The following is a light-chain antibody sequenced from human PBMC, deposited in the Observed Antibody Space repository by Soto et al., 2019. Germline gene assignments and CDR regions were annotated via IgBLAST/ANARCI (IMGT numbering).Light chain of an antibody. CDR3: SSYTSASRYV. CDR2: EVT. J-gene: IGLJ1*01. CDR1: SSDVGKYGR. Sequence: QSARTQPPSVSGSPGLSVTSSCTGTSSDVGKYGRVSWYHQPPGTAPRLIMYEVTNRPSGVPARFSGSKAGNTASLTISGLQAEDEADYFCSSYTSASRYVFGAGTKVTVL. V-gene: IGLV2-18*02.